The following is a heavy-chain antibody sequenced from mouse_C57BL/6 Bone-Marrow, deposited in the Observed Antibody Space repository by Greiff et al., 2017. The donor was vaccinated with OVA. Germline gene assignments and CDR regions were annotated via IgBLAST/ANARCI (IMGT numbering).Heavy chain of an antibody. CDR2: INPNNGGT. D-gene: IGHD1-1*01. V-gene: IGHV1-22*01. J-gene: IGHJ4*01. CDR1: GYTFTDYN. Sequence: EVQLQQSGPELVKPGASVKMSCKASGYTFTDYNMHWVKQSHGKSLEWIGYINPNNGGTSYNQKFKGKATLTVNKSSSTAYMELRSLTSEDSAVYYCARHGSSWDYAMDYWGQGTSVTVSS. CDR3: ARHGSSWDYAMDY.